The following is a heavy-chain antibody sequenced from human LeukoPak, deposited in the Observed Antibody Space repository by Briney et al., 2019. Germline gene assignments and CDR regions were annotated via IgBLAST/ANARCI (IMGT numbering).Heavy chain of an antibody. CDR2: IYYSGST. D-gene: IGHD6-6*01. V-gene: IGHV4-59*08. Sequence: SETLSLTCTVSGGSISNYYWSWIRQPPGKGLEWIGYIYYSGSTNYNPSLESRVTISVDTSKNQFSLKLTSVTAADTAVYYCARHSSAARGWFDPWGQGTLVIVSS. CDR3: ARHSSAARGWFDP. J-gene: IGHJ5*02. CDR1: GGSISNYY.